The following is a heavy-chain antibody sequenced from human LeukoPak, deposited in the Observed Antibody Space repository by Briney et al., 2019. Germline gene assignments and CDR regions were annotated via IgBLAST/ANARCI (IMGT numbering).Heavy chain of an antibody. CDR2: IYSGGST. Sequence: GGSLRLSCAASGFTVSSNYMSWVRQAPGKGLEWVSVIYSGGSTYYADSVKGRFTISRDNSKNTLYLQMNSLRAEDTAVYYCARDLHCGGDCYPLTYWGQGTMVTVSS. J-gene: IGHJ4*02. D-gene: IGHD2-21*01. CDR1: GFTVSSNY. CDR3: ARDLHCGGDCYPLTY. V-gene: IGHV3-66*01.